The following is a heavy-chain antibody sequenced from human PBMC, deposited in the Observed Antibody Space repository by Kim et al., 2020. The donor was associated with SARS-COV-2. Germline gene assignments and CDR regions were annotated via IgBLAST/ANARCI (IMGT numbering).Heavy chain of an antibody. Sequence: GKSLKISCKGSGYSFTSYWIGWVRQMPGKGLEWMGIIYPGDSDTRYSPSFQGQVTISADKSISTAYLQWSSLKASDTAMYYCARGAYDYVWGSYRYTGHIDYWGQGTLVTVSS. CDR1: GYSFTSYW. J-gene: IGHJ4*02. CDR2: IYPGDSDT. V-gene: IGHV5-51*03. D-gene: IGHD3-16*02. CDR3: ARGAYDYVWGSYRYTGHIDY.